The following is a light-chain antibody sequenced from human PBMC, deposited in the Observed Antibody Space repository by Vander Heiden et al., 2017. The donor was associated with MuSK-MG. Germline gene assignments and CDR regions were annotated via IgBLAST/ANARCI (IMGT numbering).Light chain of an antibody. Sequence: SYELTQPPSVSVSPGQTARITCSGDALPKQYAYWYQQKPCQAPVLVIYKDSERPSGIPERFSGSSSGTTVTLTTSGVQAEDEADYYCQSADSSGTSLVFGGGTKLTVL. J-gene: IGLJ2*01. CDR2: KDS. V-gene: IGLV3-25*03. CDR1: ALPKQY. CDR3: QSADSSGTSLV.